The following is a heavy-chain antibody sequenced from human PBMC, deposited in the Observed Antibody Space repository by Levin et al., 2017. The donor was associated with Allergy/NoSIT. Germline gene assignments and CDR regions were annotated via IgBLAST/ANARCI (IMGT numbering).Heavy chain of an antibody. CDR2: ISSSSNYI. J-gene: IGHJ4*02. Sequence: PGESLKISCAASGFTFSTYSMNWVRQAPGKGLEWVSSISSSSNYIYYADSVKGRFSISRDNAKNSLYLQMNSLRAEDTAVYYCARDYCSGGSCYGVDNWGQGTLVTVSS. D-gene: IGHD2-15*01. V-gene: IGHV3-21*06. CDR1: GFTFSTYS. CDR3: ARDYCSGGSCYGVDN.